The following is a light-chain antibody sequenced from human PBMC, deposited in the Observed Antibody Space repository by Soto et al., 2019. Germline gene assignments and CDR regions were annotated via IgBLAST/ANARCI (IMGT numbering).Light chain of an antibody. CDR3: SSYTSSRTHYV. V-gene: IGLV2-14*01. CDR2: EVS. Sequence: QSVLTQPASVSGSPGQSITISCTGTSSDVGDYNYVSWYQHHPGKAPKLMIYEVSNRPSGVSNRFSGSKSGNTASLTISGLQAEDEADYYCSSYTSSRTHYVFGTGSKVTVL. CDR1: SSDVGDYNY. J-gene: IGLJ1*01.